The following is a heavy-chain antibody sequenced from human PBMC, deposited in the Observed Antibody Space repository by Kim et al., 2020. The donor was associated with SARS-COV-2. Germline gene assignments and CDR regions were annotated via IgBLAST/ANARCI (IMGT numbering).Heavy chain of an antibody. J-gene: IGHJ6*02. CDR3: ARGDSSGYYYYGMDV. CDR2: ISYDGSNK. Sequence: GGSLRLSCAASGFTFSSYAMHWVRQAPGKWLEWVAVISYDGSNKYYADSVKGRFTISRDNSKNTLYLQMNSLRAEDTAVYYCARGDSSGYYYYGMDVWGQGTTVTVSS. CDR1: GFTFSSYA. V-gene: IGHV3-30*04. D-gene: IGHD3-22*01.